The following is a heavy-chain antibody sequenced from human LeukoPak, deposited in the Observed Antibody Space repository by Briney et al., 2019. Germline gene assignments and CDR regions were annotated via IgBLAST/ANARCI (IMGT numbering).Heavy chain of an antibody. CDR3: AKNGYRYGLYDAFDI. V-gene: IGHV3-30*18. Sequence: GRSLRLSCAASGFTFSSYGMHWVRQAPGKGLEWVAVISYDGSNKYYADSVKGRFTISRDNSKNTLYLQMNSLRAEDTAIYYCAKNGYRYGLYDAFDIWGQGTMVTVSS. J-gene: IGHJ3*02. CDR2: ISYDGSNK. CDR1: GFTFSSYG. D-gene: IGHD5-18*01.